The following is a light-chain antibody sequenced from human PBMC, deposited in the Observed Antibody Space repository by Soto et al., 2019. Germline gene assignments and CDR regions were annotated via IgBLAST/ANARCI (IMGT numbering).Light chain of an antibody. CDR2: EVT. CDR1: MRDVGAYNL. J-gene: IGLJ3*02. CDR3: SSYSNSNTLWV. V-gene: IGLV2-14*01. Sequence: QSALTQPASVSGSAGQSITISCSGTMRDVGAYNLVSWYQQHPGRAPKLMIYEVTNRPLGVSNRFSGSKSGNTASLTISGLQAEDEADYYCSSYSNSNTLWVFGGGTKLTVL.